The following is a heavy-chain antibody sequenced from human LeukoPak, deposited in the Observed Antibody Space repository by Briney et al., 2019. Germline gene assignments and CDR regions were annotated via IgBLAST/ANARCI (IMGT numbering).Heavy chain of an antibody. D-gene: IGHD6-13*01. CDR1: GFTFSSYS. CDR3: PRGIPAAGTCGDP. V-gene: IGHV3-21*01. J-gene: IGHJ5*02. Sequence: GGSLRLSCAASGFTFSSYSMNWVRQAPGKGLEWVSSISSSSSYIYYADSVKGRFTISRDNAKNSLYLQMNSLRAEDTAVYYCPRGIPAAGTCGDPWGRGTLVTVSS. CDR2: ISSSSSYI.